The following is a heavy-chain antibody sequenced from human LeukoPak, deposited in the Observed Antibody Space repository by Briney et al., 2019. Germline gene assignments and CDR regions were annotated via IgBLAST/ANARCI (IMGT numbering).Heavy chain of an antibody. J-gene: IGHJ2*01. CDR2: IYYSGST. V-gene: IGHV4-59*08. D-gene: IGHD5-12*01. CDR3: ARNIGWLDWYFDL. CDR1: GGSISSYY. Sequence: SETLSLTCTVSGGSISSYYWSWIRQPPGKGLEWIGYIYYSGSTNYNLSLKSRVTISVDTSKNQFSLKLSPVTAADTAVYYCARNIGWLDWYFDLWGRGTLVTVSS.